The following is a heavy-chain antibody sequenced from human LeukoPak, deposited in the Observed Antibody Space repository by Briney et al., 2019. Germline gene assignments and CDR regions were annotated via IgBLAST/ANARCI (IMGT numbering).Heavy chain of an antibody. J-gene: IGHJ3*02. D-gene: IGHD3-10*01. CDR2: INPNRGGT. CDR3: AREGLCKEDYYGSCDAFDI. CDR1: GYIFTDYY. V-gene: IGHV1-2*02. Sequence: ASVKVSCKASGYIFTDYYMHWVRQAPGQGLEWIGWINPNRGGTKYAQKFQGRITMTRDTSTSTAYMELRSLRSDDTAVYYCAREGLCKEDYYGSCDAFDIWGQGTMVTVSS.